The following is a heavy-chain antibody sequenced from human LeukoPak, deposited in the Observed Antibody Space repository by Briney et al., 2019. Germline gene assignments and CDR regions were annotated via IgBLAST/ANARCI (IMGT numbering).Heavy chain of an antibody. CDR3: ARGGDKNVM. D-gene: IGHD3-10*01. J-gene: IGHJ4*02. V-gene: IGHV3-7*03. CDR1: GFTFSEYW. CDR2: IKEDGGQK. Sequence: GGSLRLSCVVSGFTFSEYWMTWVRQAPGKGLEWVANIKEDGGQKHYVDSVKGRFTIFRDNAKNTLYLQMDSLRAEDTAAYYCARGGDKNVMGGQGTLVTVSS.